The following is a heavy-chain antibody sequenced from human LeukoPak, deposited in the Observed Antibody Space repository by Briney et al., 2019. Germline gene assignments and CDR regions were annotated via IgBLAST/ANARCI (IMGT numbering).Heavy chain of an antibody. V-gene: IGHV4-4*07. CDR3: AREQPRPRRTVTLYYFDY. Sequence: ASETLSLTCTVSGGSISSYYWSWIRQPAGKGLEWIGRIYTSGSTNYNPSLKSRVTMSVDTSKNQFSLKLSSVTAADTAVYYCAREQPRPRRTVTLYYFDYWGQGTLVIVSS. D-gene: IGHD4-17*01. CDR2: IYTSGST. CDR1: GGSISSYY. J-gene: IGHJ4*02.